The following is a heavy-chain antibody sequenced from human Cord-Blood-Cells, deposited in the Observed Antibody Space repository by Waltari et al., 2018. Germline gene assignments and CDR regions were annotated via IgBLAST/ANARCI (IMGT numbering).Heavy chain of an antibody. J-gene: IGHJ6*02. CDR3: ARPSYSGSYPAWYGMDV. CDR2: IIPIFGTA. CDR1: GGTFSSYA. V-gene: IGHV1-69*06. D-gene: IGHD1-26*01. Sequence: QVQLVQSGAEVKKPGSSVKVSCKASGGTFSSYAISWVRQAPGQGLEWMGGIIPIFGTANYGQEFQGRVTITADKSTGTAYMGLSSLRSEDTAVYYCARPSYSGSYPAWYGMDVWGQGTTVTVSS.